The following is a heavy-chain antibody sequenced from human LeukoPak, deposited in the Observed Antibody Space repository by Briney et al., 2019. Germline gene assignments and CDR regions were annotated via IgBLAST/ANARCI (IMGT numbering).Heavy chain of an antibody. CDR2: INHSGST. CDR3: ASQMGYYDSSGPARRAHYYFDY. V-gene: IGHV4-34*01. J-gene: IGHJ4*02. D-gene: IGHD3-22*01. Sequence: SETLSLTCAVYGGSFSGYYWSWIRQPPGKGLEWIGEINHSGSTNYNPSLKSRVTMSVDTSKNQFSLKLSSVTAADTAVYYCASQMGYYDSSGPARRAHYYFDYWGQGTLVTVSS. CDR1: GGSFSGYY.